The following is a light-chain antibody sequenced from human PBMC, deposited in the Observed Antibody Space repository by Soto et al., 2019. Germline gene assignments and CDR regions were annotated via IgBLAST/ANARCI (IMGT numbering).Light chain of an antibody. CDR1: QGISSY. Sequence: IRVTQSAAVASDSPGEGVINTCGASQGISSYLAWYQQKPGKAPKLLIYAASTLQSGVPSRFSGSGSGTDFPLTICSLQPEDFATYYSPQSFSLRWTFCQGTRADIK. J-gene: IGKJ1*01. V-gene: IGKV1-8*01. CDR3: PQSFSLRWT. CDR2: AAS.